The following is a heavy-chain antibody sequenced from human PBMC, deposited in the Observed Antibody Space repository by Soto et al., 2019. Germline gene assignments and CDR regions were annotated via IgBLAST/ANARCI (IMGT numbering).Heavy chain of an antibody. CDR1: GGSISSGGYC. J-gene: IGHJ5*02. CDR2: IYYSGST. D-gene: IGHD1-26*01. Sequence: LSLTCTVSGGSISSGGYCWSWIRQHPGKGLEWIGYIYYSGSTYYNPSLKSRVTISVDTSKNQFSLKLSSVTAADTAVYYCARVSSVGAPFWFDPWGQGTLVTVSS. V-gene: IGHV4-31*03. CDR3: ARVSSVGAPFWFDP.